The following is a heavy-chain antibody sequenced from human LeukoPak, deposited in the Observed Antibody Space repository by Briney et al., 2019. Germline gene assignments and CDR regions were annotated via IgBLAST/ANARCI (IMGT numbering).Heavy chain of an antibody. V-gene: IGHV3-48*02. CDR2: ISSSPSTR. CDR1: GFTFSTYN. D-gene: IGHD3-10*01. J-gene: IGHJ4*02. CDR3: ARSSYGSGSYYNTPFDV. Sequence: HRGSLRLSCAASGFTFSTYNMNWVRQAPGKGLEWVSYISSSPSTRYYADSVMGRFTISRDNDKNSLYLQMNSLRYEDTAVYYCARSSYGSGSYYNTPFDVWGQGPRVTVSS.